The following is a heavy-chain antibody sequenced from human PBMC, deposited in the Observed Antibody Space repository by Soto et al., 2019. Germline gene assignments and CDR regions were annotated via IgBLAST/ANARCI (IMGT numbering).Heavy chain of an antibody. CDR2: IKSKTDGGTT. Sequence: EVQLVESGGGLVKPGGSLRLSCAASGFTFSNAWMNWVRQAPGKGLEWVGRIKSKTDGGTTDYAAPVKGRFTISRDDSKNTLYLQMNSLKTEDTAVYYCTTSATSRCSGSYYSMHYYYGMDVWGQGTTVTVSS. CDR1: GFTFSNAW. J-gene: IGHJ6*02. D-gene: IGHD3-10*02. V-gene: IGHV3-15*07. CDR3: TTSATSRCSGSYYSMHYYYGMDV.